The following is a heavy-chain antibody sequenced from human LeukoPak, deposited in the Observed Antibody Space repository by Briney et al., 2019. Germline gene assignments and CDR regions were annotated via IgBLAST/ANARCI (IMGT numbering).Heavy chain of an antibody. V-gene: IGHV3-21*01. CDR3: ARLTTTVTTPFDY. J-gene: IGHJ4*02. D-gene: IGHD4-17*01. CDR2: ISSSSYI. Sequence: GGSLRLSCAASGFTFSIYNMNWVPQAPGKGLEWVSSISSSSYIYYADSVKGRFTISRDNAKNSLYLQMNSLRAEDTAVYYCARLTTTVTTPFDYWGQGTLVTVSS. CDR1: GFTFSIYN.